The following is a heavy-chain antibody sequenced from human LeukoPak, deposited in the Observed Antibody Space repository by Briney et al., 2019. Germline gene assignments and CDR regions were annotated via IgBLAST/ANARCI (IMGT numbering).Heavy chain of an antibody. D-gene: IGHD5-12*01. J-gene: IGHJ4*02. Sequence: PGASVKVSCKASGYTFTSYYMHWVRQAPGQGLEWMGGIIPIFGPANYAQKFQGRVTITTDESTSTAYMELSSLRSEDTAVYYCARVGNSGYDYIGYFDYWGQGTLVTVSS. V-gene: IGHV1-69*05. CDR1: GYTFTSYY. CDR2: IIPIFGPA. CDR3: ARVGNSGYDYIGYFDY.